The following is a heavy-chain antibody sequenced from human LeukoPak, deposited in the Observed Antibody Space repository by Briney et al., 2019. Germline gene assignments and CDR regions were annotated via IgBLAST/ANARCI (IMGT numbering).Heavy chain of an antibody. CDR1: GSTFSNAW. J-gene: IGHJ5*02. Sequence: GGSLRLSCAASGSTFSNAWMSWVRQAPGKGLEWVGRIKSKTDGGTTDYAAPVKGRFTISRDDSKNTLYLQMNSLKTEDTAVYYCTTAADYYDSSGYYYLGPWGQGTLVTVSS. V-gene: IGHV3-15*01. CDR3: TTAADYYDSSGYYYLGP. CDR2: IKSKTDGGTT. D-gene: IGHD3-22*01.